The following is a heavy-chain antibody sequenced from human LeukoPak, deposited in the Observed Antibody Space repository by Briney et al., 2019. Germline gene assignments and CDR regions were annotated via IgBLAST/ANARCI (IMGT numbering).Heavy chain of an antibody. CDR2: ISGSGGST. J-gene: IGHJ4*02. Sequence: GGSLRLSCAASGFTFSSYAMSWVRQAPGKGLEWVSAISGSGGSTYYADSVKGRFTISRDNSKNKMYLQMNSLRAEDTAVYYCARDRRWLQSEGLDYWGQGTLVTVSS. V-gene: IGHV3-23*01. CDR3: ARDRRWLQSEGLDY. D-gene: IGHD5-24*01. CDR1: GFTFSSYA.